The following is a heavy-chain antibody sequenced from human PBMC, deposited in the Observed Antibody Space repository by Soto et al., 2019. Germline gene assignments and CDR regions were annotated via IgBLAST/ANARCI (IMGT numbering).Heavy chain of an antibody. Sequence: PGGSLRLSCAASGFTFSSYSMNWVRQAPGKGPEWVSYISSGSSTIYYADSVKGRFTISRDNAKNSLYLQMNSLRAEETAVYYCARDISNYMDVWGKGTTVTVSS. CDR1: GFTFSSYS. CDR3: ARDISNYMDV. V-gene: IGHV3-48*01. CDR2: ISSGSSTI. J-gene: IGHJ6*03.